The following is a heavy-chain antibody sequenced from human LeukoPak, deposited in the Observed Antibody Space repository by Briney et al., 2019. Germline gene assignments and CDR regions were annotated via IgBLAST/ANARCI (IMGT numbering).Heavy chain of an antibody. Sequence: PSETLSLTCTVSGGSISSYYWSWIRQPAGRGLEWIGRIYTSGSTNYNPSLKSRVTMSVDTSKNQFSLKLSSVTAADTAVYYCARDRGFGSQNWFDPWGQGTLATVSS. J-gene: IGHJ5*02. CDR2: IYTSGST. CDR3: ARDRGFGSQNWFDP. V-gene: IGHV4-4*07. CDR1: GGSISSYY. D-gene: IGHD3-10*01.